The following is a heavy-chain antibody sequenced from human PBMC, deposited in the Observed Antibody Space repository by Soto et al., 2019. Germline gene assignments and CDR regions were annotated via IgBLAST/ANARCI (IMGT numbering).Heavy chain of an antibody. CDR1: GFSLYNYA. CDR3: VREPSRGNEWARYVDL. Sequence: SLRLSCASSGFSLYNYAMDWVRQAPGQGLEWVSYISLSSANIHYADSVRGRFTVSRDNAKNSLYLQMNSPRAEDTAVYYCVREPSRGNEWARYVDLWGRGTLVTVT. V-gene: IGHV3-48*01. D-gene: IGHD1-1*01. CDR2: ISLSSANI. J-gene: IGHJ2*01.